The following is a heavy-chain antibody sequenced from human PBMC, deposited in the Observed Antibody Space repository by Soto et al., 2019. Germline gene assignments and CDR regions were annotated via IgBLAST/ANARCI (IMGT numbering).Heavy chain of an antibody. Sequence: ASVKVSCKVSGYTLTELSMHWVRQAPGKVLEWMGGFDPEDGERIYAQKFQGRVTMTEDTSTDTAYMELSSLRSEDTAVYYCATPDTAMDYKYGMEVWGQGTTVIVSS. CDR3: ATPDTAMDYKYGMEV. J-gene: IGHJ6*02. D-gene: IGHD5-18*01. CDR1: GYTLTELS. CDR2: FDPEDGER. V-gene: IGHV1-24*01.